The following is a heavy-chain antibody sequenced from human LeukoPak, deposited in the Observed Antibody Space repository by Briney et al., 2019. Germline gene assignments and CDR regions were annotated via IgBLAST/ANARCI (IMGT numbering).Heavy chain of an antibody. V-gene: IGHV3-23*01. CDR2: ISGSGGST. J-gene: IGHJ4*02. CDR1: GFAFSSYA. D-gene: IGHD5-18*01. Sequence: GGSPRLSCAASGFAFSSYAMSCGCAAPGKGLEWVSAISGSGGSTYYADSVKGRFTISRDNSKNTLYLQMNSLRAEDTAVYYCAKGPVRIQLWLVDYWGQGTLVTVSS. CDR3: AKGPVRIQLWLVDY.